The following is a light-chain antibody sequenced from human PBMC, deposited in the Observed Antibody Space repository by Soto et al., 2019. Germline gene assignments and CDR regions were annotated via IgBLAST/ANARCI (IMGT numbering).Light chain of an antibody. CDR2: AAS. Sequence: DIQMTQSPSSLSASVGGSVTITCRASQSISNFVNWYQQKPGEAPKLLIFAASGLQSGVPSRFSGSGSGTEFTLNINSLQREDFATYYCQQTYSTLWTFGQGTKVEIQ. V-gene: IGKV1-39*01. CDR1: QSISNF. CDR3: QQTYSTLWT. J-gene: IGKJ1*01.